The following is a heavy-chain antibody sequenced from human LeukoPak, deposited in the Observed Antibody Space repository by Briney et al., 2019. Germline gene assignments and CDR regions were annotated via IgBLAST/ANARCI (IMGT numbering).Heavy chain of an antibody. CDR3: AKDTGLREEFDY. D-gene: IGHD3-10*01. V-gene: IGHV3-9*01. Sequence: GGSLRLSCAASGFTFDDYAMHWVRQAPGKGLEWVSGISWNSGSIGYADSVKGRFTISRDNAKNSLYLQMNSLRAEDTALYYCAKDTGLREEFDYWGQGTLVTVSS. CDR1: GFTFDDYA. CDR2: ISWNSGSI. J-gene: IGHJ4*02.